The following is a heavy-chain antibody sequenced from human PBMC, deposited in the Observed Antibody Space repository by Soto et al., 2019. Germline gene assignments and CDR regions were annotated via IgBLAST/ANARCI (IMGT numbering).Heavy chain of an antibody. CDR2: ISTSGSST. V-gene: IGHV3-11*01. Sequence: QVQLMESGGGLVKPGGSLRLSCAASGFSFSDYYMSWIRQAPGKGLEWVSLISTSGSSTDYADSVKGRFTISRDNAKNSLSLQINSLRAEDTAVYYCAYLAKNYYHYMDVWGKGATVTVSS. CDR1: GFSFSDYY. CDR3: AYLAKNYYHYMDV. D-gene: IGHD1-26*01. J-gene: IGHJ6*03.